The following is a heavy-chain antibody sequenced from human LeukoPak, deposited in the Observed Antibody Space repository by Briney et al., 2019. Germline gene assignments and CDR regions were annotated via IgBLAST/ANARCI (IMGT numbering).Heavy chain of an antibody. Sequence: ASVKVSCKASGYTFTGYYMHWVRQAPAQGREWMGWINQNSGGTNYAHKFQGRVSMSTDTSISTDYMDLPRVRSDDTAVYYCARDQESQNSFGYWGQGTLVSVSS. CDR2: INQNSGGT. V-gene: IGHV1-2*02. J-gene: IGHJ4*02. CDR3: ARDQESQNSFGY. CDR1: GYTFTGYY.